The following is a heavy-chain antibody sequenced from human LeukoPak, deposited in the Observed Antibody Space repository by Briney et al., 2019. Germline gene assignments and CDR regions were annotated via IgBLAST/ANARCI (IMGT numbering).Heavy chain of an antibody. D-gene: IGHD1-26*01. Sequence: SETLSLTCTVSGGSISSYYWSWIRQPPGKGLEWIGYIYYSGSTNYNPSLKSRVTISVDTSKNQSSLKLSSVTAADTAVYYCAREVLVGATSWFDPWGQGTLVTVSS. CDR3: AREVLVGATSWFDP. V-gene: IGHV4-59*01. CDR2: IYYSGST. CDR1: GGSISSYY. J-gene: IGHJ5*02.